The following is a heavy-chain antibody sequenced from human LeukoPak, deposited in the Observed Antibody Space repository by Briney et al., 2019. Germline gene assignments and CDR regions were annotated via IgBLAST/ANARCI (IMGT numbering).Heavy chain of an antibody. Sequence: ASVKVSCKASGYTFTGYYMHWVRQAPGQGLEWMGWINPNSGGTNYAQKFQGRVTMTRDASTSTAYMELSRLRSDDTAVYYCARALVPAAVDDYWGQGTLVTVSS. CDR3: ARALVPAAVDDY. D-gene: IGHD2-2*01. V-gene: IGHV1-2*02. CDR2: INPNSGGT. J-gene: IGHJ4*02. CDR1: GYTFTGYY.